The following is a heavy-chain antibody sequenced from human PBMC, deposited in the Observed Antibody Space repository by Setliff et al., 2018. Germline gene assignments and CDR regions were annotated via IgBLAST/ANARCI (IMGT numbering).Heavy chain of an antibody. V-gene: IGHV1-18*01. CDR1: GFSFSTFG. J-gene: IGHJ4*02. Sequence: ASVKVSCKTSGFSFSTFGFSWVRQAPGQGLEWTGWISPYSGETNNAQKFQDRLSVTADTSSKTIYMELRSLTSDDTAVYFCTTSRAPRVVLAADFDLWGQGTLVTVSS. CDR2: ISPYSGET. CDR3: TTSRAPRVVLAADFDL. D-gene: IGHD2-21*01.